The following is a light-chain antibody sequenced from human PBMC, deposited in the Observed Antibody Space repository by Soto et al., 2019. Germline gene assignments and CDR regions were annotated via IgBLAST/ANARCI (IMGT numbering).Light chain of an antibody. Sequence: ESVLTQSPGTLSLSPGERATLSCRASQSVSSSSLAWYQQKPGQAPRLLIYGASSRAVGIPDRFSGSGSGTDFSLTISRLEPEDFAVYYCQQYGSSPWTFGQGTKVEIK. V-gene: IGKV3-20*01. CDR1: QSVSSSS. CDR3: QQYGSSPWT. J-gene: IGKJ1*01. CDR2: GAS.